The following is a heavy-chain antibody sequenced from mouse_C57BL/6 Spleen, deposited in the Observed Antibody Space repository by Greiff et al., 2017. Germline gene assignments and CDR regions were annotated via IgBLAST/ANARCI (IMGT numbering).Heavy chain of an antibody. CDR1: GYSFPSYY. D-gene: IGHD2-4*01. Sequence: QVQLQQSGPELVKPGASVKISCKASGYSFPSYYIHWVKQRPGQGLEWIGWIYPGSGNTKYNEKFKGKATLTADTSSSTAYMQLSSLTSEDSAVYYCARDDYDTWFAYWGQGTLVTVSA. V-gene: IGHV1-66*01. CDR3: ARDDYDTWFAY. J-gene: IGHJ3*01. CDR2: IYPGSGNT.